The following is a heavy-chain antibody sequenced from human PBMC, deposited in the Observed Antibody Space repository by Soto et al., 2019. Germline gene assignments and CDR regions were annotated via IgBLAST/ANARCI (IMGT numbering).Heavy chain of an antibody. J-gene: IGHJ6*02. Sequence: QVQLVQSGAEVKKPGSSVKVSCKASGGTFSSYAISWVRQAPGQGLEWMGGIIPIFGTANYAQKFQGRVTMXXEXSXXKAAMELGGLRSEATAVYYCASEIGDIVARVGMDVWGQGTAVAVSS. CDR3: ASEIGDIVARVGMDV. CDR2: IIPIFGTA. V-gene: IGHV1-69*12. CDR1: GGTFSSYA. D-gene: IGHD5-12*01.